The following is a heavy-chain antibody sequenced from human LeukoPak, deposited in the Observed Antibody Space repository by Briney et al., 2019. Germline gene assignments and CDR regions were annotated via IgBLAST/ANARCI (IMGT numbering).Heavy chain of an antibody. Sequence: PSETLSLTCTVSGGSISSYSWSWIRQPPGKGLEWIGVMYDSGSTNYNPSLKSRVTISVDTSKNQFSLNLGSVTAADTAVYYCARVSGSNWLDYWGQGTLVTVSS. J-gene: IGHJ4*02. CDR2: MYDSGST. CDR3: ARVSGSNWLDY. D-gene: IGHD1-26*01. V-gene: IGHV4-59*08. CDR1: GGSISSYS.